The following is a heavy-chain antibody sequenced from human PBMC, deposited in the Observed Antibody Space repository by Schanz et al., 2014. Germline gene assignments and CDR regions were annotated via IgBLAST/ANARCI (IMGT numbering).Heavy chain of an antibody. J-gene: IGHJ5*02. D-gene: IGHD6-25*01. CDR1: GDSISSGGYY. CDR3: AREPLSGYNWFDP. Sequence: QVQLQESGPGLVKPSQTLSLTCTVSGDSISSGGYYWSWIRQHPGKGLEWIGYISYSGVTYYNPSLKSRVTISRHTSKNQFSLKLSSVTAADTAVYYCAREPLSGYNWFDPWGQGSLVTVSA. CDR2: ISYSGVT. V-gene: IGHV4-31*03.